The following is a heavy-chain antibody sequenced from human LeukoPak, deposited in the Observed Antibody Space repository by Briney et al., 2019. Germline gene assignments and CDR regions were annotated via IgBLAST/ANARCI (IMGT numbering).Heavy chain of an antibody. V-gene: IGHV3-74*01. D-gene: IGHD6-6*01. Sequence: PGGSLRLSCAASVFTFTNNWMRWVRQARWMGLVWVSRLPPDELGIIYADSVKGRFTVSRDNAKNTVYLQMNNLRVDDTAMYYCVGTIASRGSEYWGQGALVTVSS. CDR1: VFTFTNNW. J-gene: IGHJ4*02. CDR3: VGTIASRGSEY. CDR2: LPPDELGI.